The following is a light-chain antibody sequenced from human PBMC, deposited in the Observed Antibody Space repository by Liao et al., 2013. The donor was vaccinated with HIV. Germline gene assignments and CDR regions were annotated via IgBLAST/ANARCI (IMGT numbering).Light chain of an antibody. V-gene: IGLV3-21*01. CDR2: YDS. J-gene: IGLJ2*01. CDR1: YIGSKS. Sequence: SYELTQPPSVSVAPGQTASITCGGDYIGSKSVHWYQQKPGQAPVVVIYYDSDRPSGIPERFSGSNSGNTATLTISGTQAMDEADYYCQAWDSSLVVFGGGTKLTVL. CDR3: QAWDSSLVV.